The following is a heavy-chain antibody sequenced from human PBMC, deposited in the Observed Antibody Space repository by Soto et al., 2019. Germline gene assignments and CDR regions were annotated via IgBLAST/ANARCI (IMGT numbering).Heavy chain of an antibody. J-gene: IGHJ6*02. CDR1: GFTFSSYW. V-gene: IGHV3-74*01. Sequence: PGGSLRLSCAASGFTFSSYWMHWVRQAPGKGLVWVSRINNDGSSTSYADSVKGRFTISRDNAKNTLYLQMNSLRAEDTAVYYCERDLGVGPPYQNYYYGMDVWGQGTTVTVSS. CDR3: ERDLGVGPPYQNYYYGMDV. CDR2: INNDGSST. D-gene: IGHD3-10*01.